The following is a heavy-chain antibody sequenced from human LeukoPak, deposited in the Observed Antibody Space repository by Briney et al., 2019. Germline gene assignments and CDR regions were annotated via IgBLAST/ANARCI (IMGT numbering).Heavy chain of an antibody. D-gene: IGHD4-23*01. V-gene: IGHV3-30*04. CDR1: GFTFSSYA. CDR2: ISYDGSNK. CDR3: ARESLGGYYYGMDV. Sequence: PGGSLRLSCAASGFTFSSYAMHWVRQAPGKGLEWVAVISYDGSNKYYADSVKGRFTISRDNSKNTLYLQMNSLRAEDTAVYYCARESLGGYYYGMDVWGQGTMVTVSS. J-gene: IGHJ6*02.